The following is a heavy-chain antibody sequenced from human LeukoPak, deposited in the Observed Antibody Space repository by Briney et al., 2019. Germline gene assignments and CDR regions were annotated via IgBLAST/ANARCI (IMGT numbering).Heavy chain of an antibody. D-gene: IGHD3-10*02. CDR3: ASDLYGADTSLNT. J-gene: IGHJ5*02. CDR2: ISYDGINK. V-gene: IGHV3-30-3*01. CDR1: GFTFSTYA. Sequence: PGGSLRLSCAASGFTFSTYAIHWVSQAPGKGLEWVAVISYDGINKYYAYSVKGRFTISRDNSKNTLYLQMNSLRAEDTAVYYCASDLYGADTSLNTWGQGTPVTVSS.